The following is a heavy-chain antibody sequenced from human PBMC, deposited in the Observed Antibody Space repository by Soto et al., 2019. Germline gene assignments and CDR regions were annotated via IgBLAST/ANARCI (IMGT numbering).Heavy chain of an antibody. CDR3: ARDPQGIAVDHSYYYGMDV. CDR2: IYSTGST. Sequence: SETLSLTCTVSGGSISGFYWSWIRQPPGKGLEWIGYIYSTGSTNYNPSLKSRVTISVDTSKNQFSLKLSSVTAADTAVYYCARDPQGIAVDHSYYYGMDVWGQGTTVTVSS. J-gene: IGHJ6*02. CDR1: GGSISGFY. D-gene: IGHD6-19*01. V-gene: IGHV4-59*01.